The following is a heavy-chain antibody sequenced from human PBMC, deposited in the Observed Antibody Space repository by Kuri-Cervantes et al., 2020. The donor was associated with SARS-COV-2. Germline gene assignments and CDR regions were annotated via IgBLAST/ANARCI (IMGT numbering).Heavy chain of an antibody. V-gene: IGHV3-33*08. CDR1: GFTFSSYA. CDR2: IWYDGSNK. CDR3: AREMWVAVAGNPQGSDY. Sequence: GGSLRLSCAASGFTFSSYAMSWVRQAPGKGLEWVAVIWYDGSNKYYADSVKGRFTISRDNSKNTLYLQMNSLRAEDTAVYYCAREMWVAVAGNPQGSDYWGQGTLVTVSS. D-gene: IGHD6-19*01. J-gene: IGHJ4*02.